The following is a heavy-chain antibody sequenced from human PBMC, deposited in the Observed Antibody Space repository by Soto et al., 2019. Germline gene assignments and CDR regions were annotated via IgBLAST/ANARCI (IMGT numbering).Heavy chain of an antibody. CDR3: SKGRWTVGHCSGGSCYDGMDV. CDR2: ISAYNGNT. J-gene: IGHJ6*02. CDR1: GYTFTSYG. D-gene: IGHD2-15*01. V-gene: IGHV1-18*01. Sequence: ASVKVSCKASGYTFTSYGISWVRQAPGQGLEWMGWISAYNGNTNYAQKLQGRVTMTTDTSTSTAYMELRSLRSDDTAVYYCSKGRWTVGHCSGGSCYDGMDVWGQGTTVTVSS.